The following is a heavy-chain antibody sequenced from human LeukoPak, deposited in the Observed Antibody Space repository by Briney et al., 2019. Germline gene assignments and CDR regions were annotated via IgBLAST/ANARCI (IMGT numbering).Heavy chain of an antibody. CDR2: INPNSGGT. CDR1: GGTFSSYA. D-gene: IGHD6-13*01. J-gene: IGHJ4*02. CDR3: ARFRYAAAAKHFDY. Sequence: ASVKVSCKASGGTFSSYAISWVRQAPGQGLEWMGWINPNSGGTNYAQKFQGRVTMTRDTSISTAYMELSRLRSDDTAVYYCARFRYAAAAKHFDYWGQGTLVTVSS. V-gene: IGHV1-2*02.